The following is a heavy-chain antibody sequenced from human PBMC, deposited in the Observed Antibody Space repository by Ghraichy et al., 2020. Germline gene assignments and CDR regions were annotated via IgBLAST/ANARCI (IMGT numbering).Heavy chain of an antibody. CDR1: GYTLTELS. Sequence: ASVKVSCKVSGYTLTELSMHWVRQAPGKGLEWMGGFDPEDGETIYAQKFQGRVTMTEDTSTDTAYMELSSLRSEDTAVYYCATWLPNNWYFDLWGRGTLVTVSS. V-gene: IGHV1-24*01. J-gene: IGHJ2*01. CDR2: FDPEDGET. D-gene: IGHD6-19*01. CDR3: ATWLPNNWYFDL.